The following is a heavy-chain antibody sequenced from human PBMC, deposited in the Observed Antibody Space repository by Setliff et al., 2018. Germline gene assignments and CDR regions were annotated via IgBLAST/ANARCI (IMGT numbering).Heavy chain of an antibody. CDR1: GYTFTSYG. J-gene: IGHJ3*02. CDR3: ARPISQSHFDRLGADALAI. CDR2: ISAYNGHT. Sequence: ASVKVSCKASGYTFTSYGVNWVRQAPGHRLEWMGWISAYNGHTTYAQGFQGRVTMTADSSTNTVYMDLRSLRSDDTAVYYCARPISQSHFDRLGADALAIWCQGTLVTVSS. V-gene: IGHV1-18*01. D-gene: IGHD3-9*01.